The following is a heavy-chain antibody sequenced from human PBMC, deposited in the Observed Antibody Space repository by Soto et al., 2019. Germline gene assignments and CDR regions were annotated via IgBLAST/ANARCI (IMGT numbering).Heavy chain of an antibody. CDR1: GGSFSGYY. CDR3: ARVPSITMVRGVRYGMDV. CDR2: INHSGST. V-gene: IGHV4-34*01. D-gene: IGHD3-10*01. Sequence: PSETLSLTCAVYGGSFSGYYWGWIRQPPGKGLEWIGEINHSGSTNYNPSLKSRVTISVDTSKNQFSLKLSSVTAADTAVYYCARVPSITMVRGVRYGMDVWGQGTTVTVSS. J-gene: IGHJ6*02.